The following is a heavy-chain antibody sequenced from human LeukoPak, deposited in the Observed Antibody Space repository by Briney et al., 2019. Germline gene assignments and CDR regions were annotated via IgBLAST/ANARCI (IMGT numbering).Heavy chain of an antibody. D-gene: IGHD2-21*01. CDR1: GGSISSGSYY. Sequence: PSQTLSLTCTVSGGSISSGSYYWSWIRQPAGKGLEWIGRIYTSGSTNYNPSLKSRVTISLDTSKNQFSLKLSSVTAADTAVYYCARDLLRPPDYWGQGTLVTVSS. V-gene: IGHV4-61*02. J-gene: IGHJ4*02. CDR3: ARDLLRPPDY. CDR2: IYTSGST.